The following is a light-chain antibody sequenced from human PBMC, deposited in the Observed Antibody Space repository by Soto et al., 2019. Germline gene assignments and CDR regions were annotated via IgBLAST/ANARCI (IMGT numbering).Light chain of an antibody. CDR2: DAS. J-gene: IGKJ4*01. CDR3: QQYNTYSSLT. Sequence: IHMTQSPSTLSASVGDRVTITCRVSQSISSWLAWYQQKLGRAPRLLIYDASSLESGVPSRFSGSGYGTEFTLTISSLQPDDFATYYCQQYNTYSSLTFCGGSKVDIK. CDR1: QSISSW. V-gene: IGKV1-5*01.